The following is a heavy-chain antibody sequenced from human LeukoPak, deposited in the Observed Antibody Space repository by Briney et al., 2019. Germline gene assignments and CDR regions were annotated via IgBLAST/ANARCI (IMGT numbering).Heavy chain of an antibody. D-gene: IGHD1-26*01. Sequence: QPGGSLRLSCAASGFTFSSNWMHWVRQVPGKGLVWVSRINGDGSSTSYADSVKGRFTISRDNAKNTLYLQMNSLRAEDTAVYYCSRGPGGSSGSYYVGDYWGQGTLVTVSS. CDR3: SRGPGGSSGSYYVGDY. CDR1: GFTFSSNW. CDR2: INGDGSST. J-gene: IGHJ4*02. V-gene: IGHV3-74*01.